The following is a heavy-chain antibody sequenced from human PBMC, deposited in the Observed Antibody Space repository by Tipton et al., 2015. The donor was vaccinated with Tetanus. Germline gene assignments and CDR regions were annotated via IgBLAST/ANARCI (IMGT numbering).Heavy chain of an antibody. CDR3: ARGPLENEGYFDS. CDR1: GGSITSSTYY. D-gene: IGHD1-1*01. J-gene: IGHJ4*02. Sequence: TLSLTCTVSGGSITSSTYYWGWIRQPPGKGLEWIGEIHPIGSANSNPSLNSRVTISVDTSKDQFSLRLTSVTAADTAVYFCARGPLENEGYFDSWGQGILVTVTA. V-gene: IGHV4-39*07. CDR2: IHPIGSA.